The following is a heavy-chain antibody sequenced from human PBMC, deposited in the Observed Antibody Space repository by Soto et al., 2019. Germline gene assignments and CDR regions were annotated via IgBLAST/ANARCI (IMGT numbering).Heavy chain of an antibody. CDR1: GFTFSSYS. J-gene: IGHJ4*02. V-gene: IGHV3-48*02. D-gene: IGHD1-20*01. Sequence: EVQLVESGGGLVQPGGSLRLSCAASGFTFSSYSMNWVRQAPGKGLEWVSYISSSSSTIYYADSVKGRFTISRDNAKNSMYLQMNSLRDEDTAVYYCARVDNWNDYYFDYWGQGTLVTVSS. CDR2: ISSSSSTI. CDR3: ARVDNWNDYYFDY.